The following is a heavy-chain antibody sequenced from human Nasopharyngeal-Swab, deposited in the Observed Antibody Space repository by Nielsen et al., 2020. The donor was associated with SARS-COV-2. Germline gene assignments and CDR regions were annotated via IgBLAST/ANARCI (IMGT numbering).Heavy chain of an antibody. Sequence: WVRQAPGQGLEWMGWINTNAGNPTYAQGFTGRFVFSLGTSVSTAYLQISSLKAEDTAVYYCASHYDSSGYYYRFLGAFDIWGQGTMVTVSS. V-gene: IGHV7-4-1*02. CDR3: ASHYDSSGYYYRFLGAFDI. CDR2: INTNAGNP. J-gene: IGHJ3*02. D-gene: IGHD3-22*01.